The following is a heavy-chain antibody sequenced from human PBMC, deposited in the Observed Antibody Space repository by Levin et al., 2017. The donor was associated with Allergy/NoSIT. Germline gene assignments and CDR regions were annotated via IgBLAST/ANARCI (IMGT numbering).Heavy chain of an antibody. CDR3: ARKASGYQLPYYYYYMDV. CDR2: ISYDGSNK. V-gene: IGHV3-30-3*01. J-gene: IGHJ6*03. D-gene: IGHD2-2*01. Sequence: GESLKISCAASGFTFSSYAMHWVRQAPGKGLEWVAVISYDGSNKYYADSVKGRFTISRDNSKNTLYLQMNSLRAEDTAVYYCARKASGYQLPYYYYYMDVWGKGTTVTVSS. CDR1: GFTFSSYA.